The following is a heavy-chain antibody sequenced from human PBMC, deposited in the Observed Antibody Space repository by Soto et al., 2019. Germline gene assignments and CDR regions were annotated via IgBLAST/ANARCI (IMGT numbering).Heavy chain of an antibody. J-gene: IGHJ5*02. CDR3: ARHLSGYCSSTSCYPNWFDP. D-gene: IGHD2-2*01. CDR1: GGSISSYY. Sequence: PSETLSLTCTVSGGSISSYYWSWIRQPPGKGLEWIGYIYYSGSTNYNPSLKSRVTISVDTSKNQFSLKLSSVTAADTAVYYCARHLSGYCSSTSCYPNWFDPWGQGTLVTVS. V-gene: IGHV4-59*08. CDR2: IYYSGST.